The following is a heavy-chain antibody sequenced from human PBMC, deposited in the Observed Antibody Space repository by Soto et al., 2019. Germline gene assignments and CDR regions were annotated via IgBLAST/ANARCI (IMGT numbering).Heavy chain of an antibody. V-gene: IGHV4-61*01. Sequence: PSETLSLTCTVSGDSVNSDNYYWSWIRQPPGKGLEWIGYVYRTGTTNYNPSLKSRLDISVDTSKNQFSLNLNSVTTADTAVYYCATSRFLEWLLCDYWGQGILVT. CDR2: VYRTGTT. D-gene: IGHD3-3*01. CDR1: GDSVNSDNYY. J-gene: IGHJ4*02. CDR3: ATSRFLEWLLCDY.